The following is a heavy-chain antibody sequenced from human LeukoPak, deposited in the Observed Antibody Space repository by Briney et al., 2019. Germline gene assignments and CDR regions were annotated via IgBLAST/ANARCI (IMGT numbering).Heavy chain of an antibody. J-gene: IGHJ4*02. CDR2: INPNSGGT. CDR1: GYTFTGYY. Sequence: ASVKVSCKASGYTFTGYYMHWVRQAPGQGLEWMGWINPNSGGTNYAQKFQGRVTMTRDTSIGTAYMELSRLRSDDTAVYYCAGESIVVVVAATGIDYWGQGTLVTVSS. V-gene: IGHV1-2*02. D-gene: IGHD2-15*01. CDR3: AGESIVVVVAATGIDY.